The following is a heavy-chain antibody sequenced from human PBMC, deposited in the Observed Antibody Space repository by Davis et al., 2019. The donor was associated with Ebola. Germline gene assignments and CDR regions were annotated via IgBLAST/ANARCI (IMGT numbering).Heavy chain of an antibody. V-gene: IGHV4-59*01. CDR1: GGSISSYY. CDR2: IYYSGST. D-gene: IGHD3-3*01. CDR3: ARDRREYDFWSGYSTYYYYGMDV. Sequence: PSETLSLTCTVSGGSISSYYWSWIRQPPGKGLEWIGYIYYSGSTNYNPSLKSRVTISVDTSKNQFSLKLSSVTAADTAVYYCARDRREYDFWSGYSTYYYYGMDVWGQGTTVTVSS. J-gene: IGHJ6*02.